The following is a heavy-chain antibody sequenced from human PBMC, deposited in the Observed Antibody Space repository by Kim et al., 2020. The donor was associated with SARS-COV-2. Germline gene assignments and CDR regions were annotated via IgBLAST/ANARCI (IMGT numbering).Heavy chain of an antibody. J-gene: IGHJ3*02. V-gene: IGHV3-21*01. CDR3: ARKWGGELAFDI. D-gene: IGHD3-10*01. Sequence: GGSLRLSCAASGFTFSSYSMNWVRQAPGKGLEWVSSISSSSYIYYADSVKGRFTISRDNAKNSLYLQMNSLRAEDTAVYYCARKWGGELAFDIWGQGTMVTVSS. CDR2: ISSSSYI. CDR1: GFTFSSYS.